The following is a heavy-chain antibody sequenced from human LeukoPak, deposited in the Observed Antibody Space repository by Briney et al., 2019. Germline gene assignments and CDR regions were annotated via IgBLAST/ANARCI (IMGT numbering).Heavy chain of an antibody. V-gene: IGHV1-18*01. CDR2: ISAYNGNT. CDR1: GYTFTSYG. Sequence: ASVKVSCKASGYTFTSYGISWVRQAPGQGLEWMGWISAYNGNTNYAQKLQGRVTMTTDTSTSTAYMELRSLRSGDTAVYYCAREGGSTMVKRYFDYWGQGTLVTVSS. J-gene: IGHJ4*02. D-gene: IGHD3-10*01. CDR3: AREGGSTMVKRYFDY.